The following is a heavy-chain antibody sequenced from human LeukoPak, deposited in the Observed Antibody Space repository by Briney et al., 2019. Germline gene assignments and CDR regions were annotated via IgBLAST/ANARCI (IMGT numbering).Heavy chain of an antibody. D-gene: IGHD2-2*01. Sequence: SVKVSCKASGGTFSSYAISWVRQAPGQGLEWRGGIIPIFGTANYAQKFQGRVTITADKSTSTPYMELSSLRSEDTAVYYCARGYCSSTSCYDYWGQGTLVTVSS. J-gene: IGHJ4*02. CDR3: ARGYCSSTSCYDY. CDR1: GGTFSSYA. V-gene: IGHV1-69*06. CDR2: IIPIFGTA.